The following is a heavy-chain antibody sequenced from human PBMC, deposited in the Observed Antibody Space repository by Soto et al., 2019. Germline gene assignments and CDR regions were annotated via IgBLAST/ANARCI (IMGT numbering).Heavy chain of an antibody. D-gene: IGHD1-26*01. CDR2: ISNSGNSA. J-gene: IGHJ5*02. CDR3: AEGAPTCVNFFGP. V-gene: IGHV3-23*01. Sequence: SRIIKDPGKGLEWISVISNSGNSAYYADSVKGRFTISRDNSKNTLYLQIKSLRAEDTAAYYCAEGAPTCVNFFGPWRQGTLDT.